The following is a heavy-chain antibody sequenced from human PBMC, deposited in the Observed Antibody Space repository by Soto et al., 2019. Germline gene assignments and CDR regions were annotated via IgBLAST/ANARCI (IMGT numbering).Heavy chain of an antibody. CDR1: GGTFSSYA. V-gene: IGHV1-69*13. J-gene: IGHJ5*02. CDR2: IIPIFGTA. D-gene: IGHD5-18*01. CDR3: ARDSVDTAMVGFDNWFDP. Sequence: GASVKVSCKASGGTFSSYAISWVRQAPGQGLEWMGGIIPIFGTANYTQKFQGRVTITADESTSTAYMELSSLRSEDTAVYYCARDSVDTAMVGFDNWFDPWGQGTLVTVS.